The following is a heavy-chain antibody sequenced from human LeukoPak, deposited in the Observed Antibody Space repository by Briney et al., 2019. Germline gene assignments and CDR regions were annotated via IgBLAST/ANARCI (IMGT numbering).Heavy chain of an antibody. V-gene: IGHV3-43*01. J-gene: IGHJ3*02. Sequence: PGGSLRLSCAASGFTFDDYTMHWVRQAPGKGLEWVSLISWDGGSTYYADSVKGRFTSPRDNSKNSLYLQMNSLRTEDTALYYCAKDRGRWLQFDAFDIWGQGTMVTVSS. D-gene: IGHD5-24*01. CDR1: GFTFDDYT. CDR3: AKDRGRWLQFDAFDI. CDR2: ISWDGGST.